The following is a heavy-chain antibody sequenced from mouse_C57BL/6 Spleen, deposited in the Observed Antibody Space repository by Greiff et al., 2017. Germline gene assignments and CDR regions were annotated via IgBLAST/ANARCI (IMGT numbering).Heavy chain of an antibody. J-gene: IGHJ2*01. Sequence: EVKLMESGGGLVQPKGSLKLSCAASGFSFNTYAMNWVRQAPGKGLEWVARIRSKSNNYATYYAESVKDRFTISRDDSESMLYLQMNNLKTEDTAMYYCVRQGGYYYGSSYVDYFDYWGQGTTLTVSS. CDR2: IRSKSNNYAT. D-gene: IGHD1-1*01. CDR1: GFSFNTYA. CDR3: VRQGGYYYGSSYVDYFDY. V-gene: IGHV10-1*01.